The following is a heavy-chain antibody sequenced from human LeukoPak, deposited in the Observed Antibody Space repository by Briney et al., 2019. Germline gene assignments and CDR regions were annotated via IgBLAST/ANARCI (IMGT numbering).Heavy chain of an antibody. CDR1: GFTFSSYG. Sequence: GRSLRLSCAASGFTFSSYGMHWVRQAPGKGLEWVAVISYDGSNKYYADSVKGRFTISRDNSKNTLYLQMNSLRAEDTAVYYCAKALDPKYGDYGDYWGPGTLVTVSS. D-gene: IGHD4-17*01. CDR2: ISYDGSNK. CDR3: AKALDPKYGDYGDY. J-gene: IGHJ4*02. V-gene: IGHV3-30*18.